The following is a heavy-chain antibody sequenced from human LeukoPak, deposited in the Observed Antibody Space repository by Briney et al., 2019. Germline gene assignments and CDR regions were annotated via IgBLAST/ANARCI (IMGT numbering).Heavy chain of an antibody. J-gene: IGHJ4*02. D-gene: IGHD5-24*01. CDR2: IKQDGSKK. V-gene: IGHV3-7*04. CDR1: GFTFSSYW. Sequence: GGSLRLTCAASGFTFSSYWMTWVRQAPGKGLEWVANIKQDGSKKSYVDSVKGRFTISRDNAKNSLYLQMNSLRAEDTAIYYCTRVGYIDEGIDYWGQGTLVTVSS. CDR3: TRVGYIDEGIDY.